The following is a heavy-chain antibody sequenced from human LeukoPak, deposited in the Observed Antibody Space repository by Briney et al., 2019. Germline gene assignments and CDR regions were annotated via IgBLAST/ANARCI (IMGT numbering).Heavy chain of an antibody. V-gene: IGHV4-4*09. CDR1: GGSISSYY. J-gene: IGHJ4*02. Sequence: SETLSLTCTVSGGSISSYYWGWIRQPPGKGLEWIGYTYTSGSTNYNPSLKSRVTISVDTSKNQFSLSLSSVTAADTAVYYCARQSSSSYYFDYWGQGTLVTVSS. D-gene: IGHD6-13*01. CDR3: ARQSSSSYYFDY. CDR2: TYTSGST.